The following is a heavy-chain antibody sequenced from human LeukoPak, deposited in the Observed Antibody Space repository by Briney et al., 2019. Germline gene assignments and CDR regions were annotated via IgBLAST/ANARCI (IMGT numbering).Heavy chain of an antibody. CDR3: ARDLVDTAMVPYYYYMDV. J-gene: IGHJ6*03. CDR2: ICYSGST. CDR1: GGSISSSNYC. Sequence: SETLSLTCTVSGGSISSSNYCWGWIRQPPGKGLEWIGSICYSGSTYYNLSLKSRVTISVDTSKNQFSLKLSSVTAADTAVYYCARDLVDTAMVPYYYYMDVWGKGTTVTVSS. D-gene: IGHD5-18*01. V-gene: IGHV4-39*07.